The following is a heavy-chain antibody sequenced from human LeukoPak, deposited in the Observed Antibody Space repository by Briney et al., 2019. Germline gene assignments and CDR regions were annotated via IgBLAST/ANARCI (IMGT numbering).Heavy chain of an antibody. CDR3: ARATNPLGYFKP. CDR2: IYSGGST. V-gene: IGHV3-66*01. Sequence: PGGXLRLPCAXSXXTXXSXXXXXXXXXXXXXXXWXSVIYSGGSTXYAXSVKXXFTISRDNSKNTLYLQMNSLRAEDTAVYYCARATNPLGYFKPWGQGTLVTVSS. D-gene: IGHD2-8*01. CDR1: XXTXXSXX. J-gene: IGHJ1*01.